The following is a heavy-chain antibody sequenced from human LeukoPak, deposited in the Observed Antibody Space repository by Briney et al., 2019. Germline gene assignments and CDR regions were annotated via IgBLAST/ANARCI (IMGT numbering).Heavy chain of an antibody. CDR3: AREAGYYGSGSYYSNLYFDY. Sequence: ASVKVSCKASGYTFTSYYMHWVRQAPGQGLEWMGIINPSGGSTSYAQKFQGRVTMTRDTSTSTVYMELSSLRSEDTAVYYCAREAGYYGSGSYYSNLYFDYWGQGTLVTVSS. CDR2: INPSGGST. V-gene: IGHV1-46*01. CDR1: GYTFTSYY. D-gene: IGHD3-10*01. J-gene: IGHJ4*02.